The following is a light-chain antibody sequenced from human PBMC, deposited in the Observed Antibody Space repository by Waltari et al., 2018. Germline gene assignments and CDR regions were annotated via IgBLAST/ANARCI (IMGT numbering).Light chain of an antibody. CDR3: QQYNTWPLT. CDR1: QSVSSN. Sequence: EIAMTQSPATLSVSPGERATLSCRASQSVSSNLAWYQQKPGQAPRLLISGASTRATGIPARFSGSGSGTEFTLTISSLQSEDFAVYYCQQYNTWPLTFGGGTKVEIK. J-gene: IGKJ4*01. CDR2: GAS. V-gene: IGKV3-15*01.